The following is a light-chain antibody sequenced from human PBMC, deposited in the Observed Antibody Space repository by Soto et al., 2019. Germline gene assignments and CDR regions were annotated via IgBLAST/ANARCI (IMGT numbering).Light chain of an antibody. J-gene: IGKJ1*01. CDR1: QDISNY. CDR3: QQYNTYPLT. V-gene: IGKV1-16*01. Sequence: DIQMTQSPSSLSASVGDRVTITFRASQDISNYLAWFQQQPGKAPRSLIYVASTLQSGVPSRFSGSGSGTDFTLTISSLQPEDFATYFCQQYNTYPLTFGQGTKVDIK. CDR2: VAS.